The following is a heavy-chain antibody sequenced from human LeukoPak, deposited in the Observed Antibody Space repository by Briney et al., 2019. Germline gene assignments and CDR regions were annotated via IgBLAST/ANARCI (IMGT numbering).Heavy chain of an antibody. Sequence: GGSLRLSCAASGFTFTAHYMSWVRQAPGKGLEWVSYISSGGDIIYYADSVKGRFTISRDNAKNSLFLQMNSLRAEDMALYYCTREDYYYASGHWAQGTLVTVSS. CDR2: ISSGGDII. CDR3: TREDYYYASGH. V-gene: IGHV3-11*04. J-gene: IGHJ4*02. CDR1: GFTFTAHY. D-gene: IGHD3-10*01.